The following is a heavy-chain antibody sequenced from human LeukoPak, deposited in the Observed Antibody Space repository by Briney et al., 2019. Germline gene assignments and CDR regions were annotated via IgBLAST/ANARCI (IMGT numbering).Heavy chain of an antibody. V-gene: IGHV1-46*01. CDR3: ARMEMDPAMVTNYFDY. CDR2: IHPSGGGT. J-gene: IGHJ4*02. D-gene: IGHD5-18*01. CDR1: GYTFTSYY. Sequence: GASVTVSCTASGYTFTSYYMHWVRQAPGQGHEWMGVIHPSGGGTNYAPKFQGRVTMTRDTSTTTVFMEMSSLTSEDTAIYYCARMEMDPAMVTNYFDYWGQGTLVTVSS.